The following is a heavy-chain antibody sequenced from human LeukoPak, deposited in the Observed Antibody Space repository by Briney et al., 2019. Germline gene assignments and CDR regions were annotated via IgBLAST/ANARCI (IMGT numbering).Heavy chain of an antibody. D-gene: IGHD3-9*01. J-gene: IGHJ4*02. CDR2: VIPIFGTA. CDR3: ARDLYDILTGYYLDY. V-gene: IGHV1-69*13. Sequence: SVKVSCKPPGGTYSSYAISWLRQAPGQGLEWMGGVIPIFGTANYAQNFQGRVTITADESTSTAYMELSSLRSEDTAVYCCARDLYDILTGYYLDYWGQGTLVTVSS. CDR1: GGTYSSYA.